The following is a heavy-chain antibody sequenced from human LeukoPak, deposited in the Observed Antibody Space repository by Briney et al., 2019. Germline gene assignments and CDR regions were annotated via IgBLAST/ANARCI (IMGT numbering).Heavy chain of an antibody. V-gene: IGHV4-34*01. Sequence: SETLSLTCAVYGGSFSGYYWSWIRQPPGKGLEWIGEINHSGSTNYNPSLKSRVTMSVDTSKNQFSLKLSSVTAADTAVYYCATYDYSNYYMDVWGKGTTVTVSS. CDR2: INHSGST. J-gene: IGHJ6*03. D-gene: IGHD4-11*01. CDR3: ATYDYSNYYMDV. CDR1: GGSFSGYY.